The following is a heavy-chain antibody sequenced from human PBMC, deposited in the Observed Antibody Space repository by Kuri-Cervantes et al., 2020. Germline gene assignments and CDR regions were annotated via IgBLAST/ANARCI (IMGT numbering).Heavy chain of an antibody. V-gene: IGHV4-39*07. CDR2: IYYSGST. CDR3: ATRRVGATRWFDP. D-gene: IGHD1-26*01. Sequence: SETLSLTCTVSGGSISSSSYYWGWIRQLPGKGLEWIGSIYYSGSTYYNPSLKSRVTISVDTSKNQFSLKLSSVTAADTAVYYCATRRVGATRWFDPWGQGTLVTVSS. J-gene: IGHJ5*02. CDR1: GGSISSSSYY.